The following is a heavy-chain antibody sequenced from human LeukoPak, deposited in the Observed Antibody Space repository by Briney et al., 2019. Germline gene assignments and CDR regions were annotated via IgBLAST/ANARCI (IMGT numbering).Heavy chain of an antibody. CDR2: INPNSGGT. J-gene: IGHJ6*02. CDR1: GYTFTGYY. CDR3: ARDVEGYYYYGMDV. Sequence: ASVKVSCKASGYTFTGYYMHWVRQAPGQGLEWMGWINPNSGGTNYAQKFQGRVTMTRDTSISTAYMELSRLRSDDTAVYYCARDVEGYYYYGMDVWGQGTTVTVSS. D-gene: IGHD5-24*01. V-gene: IGHV1-2*02.